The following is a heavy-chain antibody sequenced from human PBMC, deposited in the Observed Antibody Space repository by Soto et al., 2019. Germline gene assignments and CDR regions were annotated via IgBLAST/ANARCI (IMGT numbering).Heavy chain of an antibody. CDR2: IYYTGIT. Sequence: QVQLQESGPGLVNSSQSLSLTCTVSGGSISSDGYYWSWIRKHPGKGLKWIGYIYYTGITKYNPCLKSRLTISVDTSKNQFTLKLSSVSAADTAVYYCAAACCYDSGCSPFDFWSQGTLVTVSS. V-gene: IGHV4-31*03. CDR1: GGSISSDGYY. CDR3: AAACCYDSGCSPFDF. J-gene: IGHJ4*02. D-gene: IGHD3-10*01.